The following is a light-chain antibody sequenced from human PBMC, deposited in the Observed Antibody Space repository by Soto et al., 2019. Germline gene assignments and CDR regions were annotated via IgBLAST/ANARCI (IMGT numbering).Light chain of an antibody. V-gene: IGKV3-20*01. CDR1: QSVSSSY. CDR2: GAS. CDR3: QHYAHNSPIT. J-gene: IGKJ5*01. Sequence: EIVLTPSPGTLSLSPVESAPSSGRPSQSVSSSYLAWYQQKPGQAPRLLIYGASSRATGIPDRFSGSGSGTEFTLTISSLQSEDFALYYCQHYAHNSPITFGQGTRLEIK.